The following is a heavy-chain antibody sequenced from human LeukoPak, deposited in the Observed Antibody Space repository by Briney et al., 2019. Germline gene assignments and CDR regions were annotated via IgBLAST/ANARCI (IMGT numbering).Heavy chain of an antibody. D-gene: IGHD6-13*01. V-gene: IGHV1-2*02. Sequence: ASVKVSFKASGYTFTGYYMHWVRQAPGQGLEWMGWINPNSGGTNYAQKFQGRVTMTRDTSISTAYMELSRLRSDDTAVYYCARDSGDSSSWYRNAFDIWGQGTVVTVSS. CDR3: ARDSGDSSSWYRNAFDI. CDR2: INPNSGGT. J-gene: IGHJ3*02. CDR1: GYTFTGYY.